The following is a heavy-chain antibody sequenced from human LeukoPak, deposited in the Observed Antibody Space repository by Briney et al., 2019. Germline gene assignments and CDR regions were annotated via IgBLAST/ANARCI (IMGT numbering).Heavy chain of an antibody. D-gene: IGHD3-22*01. Sequence: PPQTLSLTCTVSGGSISSGDYYWSWIRQPPGKGLEWNGYIYYSGSTYYNPSLKSRVTISVDTSKNQFSLKLSSVTAADTAVYYCASSSTDYYDSSGYGAFDIWGQGTMVTVSS. V-gene: IGHV4-30-4*01. CDR1: GGSISSGDYY. CDR2: IYYSGST. CDR3: ASSSTDYYDSSGYGAFDI. J-gene: IGHJ3*02.